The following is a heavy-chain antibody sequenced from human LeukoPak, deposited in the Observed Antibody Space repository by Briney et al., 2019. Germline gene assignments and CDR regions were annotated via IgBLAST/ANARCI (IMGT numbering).Heavy chain of an antibody. CDR3: AKDLGWELPAETY. V-gene: IGHV3-23*01. D-gene: IGHD1-26*01. Sequence: GGSLRLSCVASGFTFKNYVMNWVRQAPGKGLEWLATIYGSGVSISYADSVKGRFTISRDNSNNTLYLQMNSLRAEDTAMYYCAKDLGWELPAETYWGQGILVTVSS. CDR1: GFTFKNYV. J-gene: IGHJ4*02. CDR2: IYGSGVSI.